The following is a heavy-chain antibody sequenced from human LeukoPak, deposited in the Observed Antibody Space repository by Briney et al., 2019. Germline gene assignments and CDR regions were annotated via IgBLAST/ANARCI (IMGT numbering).Heavy chain of an antibody. V-gene: IGHV4-61*01. Sequence: SETLSLTCTVSGGSVSSGSYYWRWIRQAPGKGLEWIGYIYYSGSTNYNPSLKSRVTISVDTSKNQFSLKLSSVTAADTAVYYCARDVSVGAAAGTIYYYYGMDVWGQGTTVTVSS. CDR3: ARDVSVGAAAGTIYYYYGMDV. D-gene: IGHD6-13*01. CDR1: GGSVSSGSYY. J-gene: IGHJ6*02. CDR2: IYYSGST.